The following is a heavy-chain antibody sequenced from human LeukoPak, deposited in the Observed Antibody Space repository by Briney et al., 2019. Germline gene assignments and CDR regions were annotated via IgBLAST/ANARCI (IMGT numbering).Heavy chain of an antibody. CDR1: RFMFSNYW. D-gene: IGHD5-12*01. CDR2: ISSSGSTI. CDR3: ATKDVDIVATTRIHYGMDV. V-gene: IGHV3-11*01. Sequence: GGSLRLSCAVSRFMFSNYWMSWVRQAPGKGLEWVSYISSSGSTIYYADSVKGRFTISRDNAKNSLYLQMNSLRAEDTAVYYCATKDVDIVATTRIHYGMDVWGQGTTVTVSS. J-gene: IGHJ6*02.